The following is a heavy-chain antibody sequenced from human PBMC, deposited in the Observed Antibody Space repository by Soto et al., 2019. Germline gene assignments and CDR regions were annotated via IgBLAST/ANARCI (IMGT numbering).Heavy chain of an antibody. CDR1: GGSISSGGYY. D-gene: IGHD3-22*01. CDR3: ARDRFYYDSSGYYFEAHMDV. V-gene: IGHV4-31*03. CDR2: IYYSGST. J-gene: IGHJ6*02. Sequence: SETLSLTCTVSGGSISSGGYYWSWIRQPPGKGLEWIGYIYYSGSTYYNPSLKSRVTISVDTSKNQFSLKLSSVTAADTAVYYCARDRFYYDSSGYYFEAHMDVWGQGTTVTVSS.